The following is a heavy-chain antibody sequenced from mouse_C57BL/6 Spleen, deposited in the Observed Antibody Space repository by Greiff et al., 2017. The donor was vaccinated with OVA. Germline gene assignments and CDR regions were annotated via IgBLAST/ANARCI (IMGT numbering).Heavy chain of an antibody. V-gene: IGHV5-6*01. Sequence: EVQLVESGGDLVKPGGSLKLSCAASGFTFSSYGMSWVRQTPDKRLEWVATISSGGSYTYYPDSVKGRFTISRDNAKNTLYLQMSSLKSEDTAMYYCARRGPFAYWGQGTLVTVSA. J-gene: IGHJ3*01. CDR3: ARRGPFAY. CDR2: ISSGGSYT. CDR1: GFTFSSYG.